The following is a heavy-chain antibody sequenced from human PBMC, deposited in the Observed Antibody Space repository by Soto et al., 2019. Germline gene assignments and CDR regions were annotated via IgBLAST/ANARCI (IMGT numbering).Heavy chain of an antibody. D-gene: IGHD2-2*01. Sequence: QVPLVQSGAEVKKPGSSVKVSCKASGGTFSSYAISWVRQAPGQGLEWMVGIIPISGTANYAQKFQGRVTITADESTSTAYMELSSLRSEDTAVYYCARSQGSSTSLEIYYYYYYGMDVWGQGTTVTVSS. V-gene: IGHV1-69*01. CDR1: GGTFSSYA. CDR3: ARSQGSSTSLEIYYYYYYGMDV. J-gene: IGHJ6*02. CDR2: IIPISGTA.